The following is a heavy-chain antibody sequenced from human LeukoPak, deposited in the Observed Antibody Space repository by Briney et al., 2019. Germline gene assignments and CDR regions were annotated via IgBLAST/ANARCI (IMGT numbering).Heavy chain of an antibody. Sequence: ASVKVSCTAAGYTFTVYYKYWVRHGPGQGLGWEGWTNPNSGGTNNSQKFQGRVTMTRDTSNSTDYMELRRKRSADTAISYCAREMIVTGYYLSWFDASGQGTLVTVSS. CDR3: AREMIVTGYYLSWFDA. V-gene: IGHV1-2*02. J-gene: IGHJ5*02. CDR2: TNPNSGGT. D-gene: IGHD3-9*01. CDR1: GYTFTVYY.